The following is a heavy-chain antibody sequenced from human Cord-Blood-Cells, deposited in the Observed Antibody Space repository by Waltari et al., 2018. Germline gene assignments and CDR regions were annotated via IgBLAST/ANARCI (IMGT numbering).Heavy chain of an antibody. CDR2: ISYDGSNK. CDR3: ARPWRGIAVAGQGDAFDI. J-gene: IGHJ3*02. V-gene: IGHV3-30-3*01. D-gene: IGHD6-19*01. Sequence: QVQLVESGGGVVQPGRSLRLSCAASGFTFSSYAMHWVRQAPGKGLEWVAVISYDGSNKYYADSVKGRFTIARDKAENTLYLQMNGLRAEDTAVYYCARPWRGIAVAGQGDAFDIWGQGTMVTVSS. CDR1: GFTFSSYA.